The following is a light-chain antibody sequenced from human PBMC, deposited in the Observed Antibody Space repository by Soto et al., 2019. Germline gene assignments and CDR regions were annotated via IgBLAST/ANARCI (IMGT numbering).Light chain of an antibody. CDR1: QSISTY. Sequence: NPMTQSPASLSASLGERVTLTCLASQSISTYLNWYQQKPGEAPTLLVYDSSTLQSGVPSRFSGSGFGAEFTLTVSSLQPEDFATYYCQQIYSIPTWTFGQGTKVDIK. V-gene: IGKV1-39*01. CDR3: QQIYSIPTWT. J-gene: IGKJ1*01. CDR2: DSS.